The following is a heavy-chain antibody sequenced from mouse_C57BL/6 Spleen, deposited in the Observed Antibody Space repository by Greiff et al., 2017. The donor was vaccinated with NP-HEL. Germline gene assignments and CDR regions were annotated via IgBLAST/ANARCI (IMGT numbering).Heavy chain of an antibody. D-gene: IGHD1-1*01. CDR3: ARATTVVDFDY. Sequence: EVQLHQSGPELVKPGASVKISCKASGYTFTDYYLNWVKQSHGKSLELICDINPNNGGTSYNQKFKGKATLTVDKSSSTAYMELRSLTSEDSAVYYCARATTVVDFDYWGQGTTLTVSS. CDR2: INPNNGGT. CDR1: GYTFTDYY. V-gene: IGHV1-26*01. J-gene: IGHJ2*01.